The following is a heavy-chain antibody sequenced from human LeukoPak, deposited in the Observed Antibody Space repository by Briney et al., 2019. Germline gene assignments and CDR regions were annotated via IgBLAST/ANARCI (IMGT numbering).Heavy chain of an antibody. J-gene: IGHJ4*02. CDR1: GYTFTSYY. CDR3: ARDTLAGGRPTLDY. D-gene: IGHD2-15*01. Sequence: GASVKVSCKASGYTFTSYYMHWVRQAPGQGLEWMGIINPSGGSTSYAQKFQGRVTMTRDMSTSTVYMELSSLRSEDTAVYYCARDTLAGGRPTLDYWGREPWSPSPQ. CDR2: INPSGGST. V-gene: IGHV1-46*01.